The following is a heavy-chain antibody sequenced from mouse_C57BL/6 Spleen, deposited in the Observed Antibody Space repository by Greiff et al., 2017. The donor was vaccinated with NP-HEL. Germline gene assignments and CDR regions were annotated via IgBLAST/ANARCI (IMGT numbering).Heavy chain of an antibody. CDR3: ARGIYGNPIDY. CDR2: IYPGSGST. D-gene: IGHD2-1*01. Sequence: QVQLQQPGAELVKPGASVKMSCKASGYTFTSYWITWVKQRPGQGLEWIGDIYPGSGSTNYNEKFKSKATLTVATSSTTAYLQLSSLTSEDSAVYYCARGIYGNPIDYWGQGTTLTVSA. CDR1: GYTFTSYW. J-gene: IGHJ2*01. V-gene: IGHV1-55*01.